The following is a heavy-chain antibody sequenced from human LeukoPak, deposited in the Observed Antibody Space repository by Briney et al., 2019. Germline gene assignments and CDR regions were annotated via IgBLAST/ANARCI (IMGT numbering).Heavy chain of an antibody. CDR1: GYTFTSYA. CDR2: INTNTGNP. Sequence: ASVKVSCKASGYTFTSYAMNWVRQAPGQGLEWMGWINTNTGNPTYAQGFTGRFVFSLDTSVSTAYLQISSLKAEDTAVYYCARCQAQYYYDSSGFQGVAFDIWGQGTMVTVSS. V-gene: IGHV7-4-1*02. D-gene: IGHD3-22*01. CDR3: ARCQAQYYYDSSGFQGVAFDI. J-gene: IGHJ3*02.